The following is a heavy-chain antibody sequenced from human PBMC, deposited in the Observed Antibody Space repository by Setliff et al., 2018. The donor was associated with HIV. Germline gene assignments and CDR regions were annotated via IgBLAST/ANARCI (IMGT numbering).Heavy chain of an antibody. J-gene: IGHJ4*02. CDR2: ISSSSSTI. D-gene: IGHD2-2*01. CDR1: GFTFSSYS. V-gene: IGHV3-48*01. Sequence: ETLRLSCAASGFTFSSYSMNWVRQAPGKGLEWVSYISSSSSTIYYADSVKGRFTISRDNAKNSLYLQMNSLRAEDTAVYYCATVPIVVVPAAMNFDYWGQGTQVTVSS. CDR3: ATVPIVVVPAAMNFDY.